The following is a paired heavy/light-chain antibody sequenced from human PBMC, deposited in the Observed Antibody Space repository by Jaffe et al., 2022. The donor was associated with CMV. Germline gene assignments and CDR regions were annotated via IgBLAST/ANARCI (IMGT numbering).Light chain of an antibody. J-gene: IGKJ1*01. Sequence: DVVMTQSPLYLPVTLGQPASISCRSSQSLEHGDGNTYLNWFQQRPGQSPRRLIYKVSNRDSGVPDRFSGSGSGTDFTLKISRVEAEDVGIYYCMQGTHWPPWTFGQGTKVEIK. CDR2: KVS. V-gene: IGKV2-30*02. CDR3: MQGTHWPPWT. CDR1: QSLEHGDGNTY.
Heavy chain of an antibody. Sequence: QVQLVESGGGVVQPGTSLRLSCAASGFIFSSFGMHWVRQAPGKGLEWVAFMSSHESDIHYADSVRGRFTISRDISTNTLFLQMNSLRGEDTALYYCVRGYDRGSTGGSYPFAYWGQGTLVTVSS. CDR3: VRGYDRGSTGGSYPFAY. V-gene: IGHV3-33*08. J-gene: IGHJ4*02. CDR2: MSSHESDI. D-gene: IGHD5-12*01. CDR1: GFIFSSFG.